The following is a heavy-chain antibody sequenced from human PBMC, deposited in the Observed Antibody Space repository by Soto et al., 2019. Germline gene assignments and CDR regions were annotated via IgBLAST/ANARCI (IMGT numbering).Heavy chain of an antibody. J-gene: IGHJ4*02. CDR3: ASGRPYDSSGYYAL. Sequence: SVKVSCKASGGPFSSYAISWVRQAPGQGLEWMGGIIPIFGTANYAQKFQGRVTITADKSTSTAYMELSSLRSEDTAVYYCASGRPYDSSGYYALWGQGTLGTVSS. CDR1: GGPFSSYA. V-gene: IGHV1-69*06. D-gene: IGHD3-22*01. CDR2: IIPIFGTA.